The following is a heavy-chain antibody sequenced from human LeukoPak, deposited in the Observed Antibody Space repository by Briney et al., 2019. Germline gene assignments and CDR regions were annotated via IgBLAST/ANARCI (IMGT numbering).Heavy chain of an antibody. D-gene: IGHD4-17*01. CDR2: ISAYNGNT. Sequence: ASVKLCCMASGYPFDNFGLTWVRQAPGQELEWMGWISAYNGNTHYAQKFRGRLTLTTETSTSTAYLELRSLKSDDTAVYYCARDRVGGDLTGVSLYWGQGTLVTVSS. CDR1: GYPFDNFG. V-gene: IGHV1-18*01. CDR3: ARDRVGGDLTGVSLY. J-gene: IGHJ4*01.